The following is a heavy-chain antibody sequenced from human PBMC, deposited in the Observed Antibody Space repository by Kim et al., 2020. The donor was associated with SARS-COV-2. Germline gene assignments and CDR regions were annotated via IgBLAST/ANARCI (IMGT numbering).Heavy chain of an antibody. J-gene: IGHJ3*02. V-gene: IGHV1-3*01. CDR3: AASYYYDSSGYAFDI. Sequence: QKFQGRVTITRDTSASTAYMELSSLRSEDTAVYYCAASYYYDSSGYAFDIWGQGTMVTVSS. D-gene: IGHD3-22*01.